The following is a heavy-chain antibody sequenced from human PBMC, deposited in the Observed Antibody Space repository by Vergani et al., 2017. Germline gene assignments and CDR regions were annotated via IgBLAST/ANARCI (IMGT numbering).Heavy chain of an antibody. Sequence: EVQLVESGGGLVQPGRSLRLSCAASGFTFDDYAMHWVRQAPGKGLEWVSGISWNSGSIGYADSVKGRFTISRDNAKNSLYLQMNSLRAEDTAVYYCAKDARIGVVIKLYYFDYWGQGTLVTVSS. V-gene: IGHV3-9*01. J-gene: IGHJ4*02. CDR2: ISWNSGSI. CDR3: AKDARIGVVIKLYYFDY. CDR1: GFTFDDYA. D-gene: IGHD3-3*01.